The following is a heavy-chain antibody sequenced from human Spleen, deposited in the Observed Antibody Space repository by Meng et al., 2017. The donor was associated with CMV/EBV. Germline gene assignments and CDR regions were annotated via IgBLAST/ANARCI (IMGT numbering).Heavy chain of an antibody. CDR2: AYSGGRT. Sequence: ESLKISCTVSGGSITTYYWHWIRQPPGEGLEWIGYAYSGGRTSYNPSLKSRVTISVDTSKNQFSLKLSSVTAADTAVYYCARDLIYDFWSGYYSYYGMDVWGQGTTVTVSS. CDR1: GGSITTYY. D-gene: IGHD3-3*01. V-gene: IGHV4-4*08. CDR3: ARDLIYDFWSGYYSYYGMDV. J-gene: IGHJ6*02.